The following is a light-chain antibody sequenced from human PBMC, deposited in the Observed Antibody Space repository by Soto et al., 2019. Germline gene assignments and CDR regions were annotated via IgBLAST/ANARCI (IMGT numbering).Light chain of an antibody. J-gene: IGLJ2*01. V-gene: IGLV2-14*01. Sequence: QSVLTQPASVSGSPGQSISISCTGTSSDVGAYNYVSWYQQHPGLAPKLMIYNVINRPSGVSNRFSGSKSGNTASLTISGLQAEDEADYYCSSYTSSTTVVFGGGTKLTVL. CDR3: SSYTSSTTVV. CDR1: SSDVGAYNY. CDR2: NVI.